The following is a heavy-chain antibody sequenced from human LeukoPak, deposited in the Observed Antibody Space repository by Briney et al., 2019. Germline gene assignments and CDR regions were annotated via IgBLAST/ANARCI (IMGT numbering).Heavy chain of an antibody. D-gene: IGHD5-18*01. V-gene: IGHV3-23*01. CDR1: AFTFSRDD. Sequence: GGSLRLSCAASAFTFSRDDMAWVRQPPGKRPEWVSSISGNGAGTHYIDSVRGRFIISRDNSKNTVYLQMNSLRAEDTAIYYCAREDSSMVLSLDYWGQGTLVTVSS. J-gene: IGHJ4*02. CDR2: ISGNGAGT. CDR3: AREDSSMVLSLDY.